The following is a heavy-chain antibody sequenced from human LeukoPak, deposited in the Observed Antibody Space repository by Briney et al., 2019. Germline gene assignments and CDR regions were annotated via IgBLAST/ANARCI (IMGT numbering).Heavy chain of an antibody. CDR1: GGSLSSYY. D-gene: IGHD6-19*01. CDR3: ARFHSGPSGWYVLWYFDL. Sequence: PSETLSLTCTVSGGSLSSYYWSWIRQPPGKGLEWIGYIYSSENTKYNSSLESRITMSVDTSKNQFFLKRSSVTAADTAVYYCARFHSGPSGWYVLWYFDLWGRGTLVTVSS. CDR2: IYSSENT. J-gene: IGHJ2*01. V-gene: IGHV4-4*09.